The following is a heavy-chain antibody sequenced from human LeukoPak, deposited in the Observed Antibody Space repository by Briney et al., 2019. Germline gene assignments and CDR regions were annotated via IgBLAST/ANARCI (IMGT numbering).Heavy chain of an antibody. CDR2: IIPIFGTS. D-gene: IGHD5/OR15-5a*01. V-gene: IGHV1-69*13. J-gene: IGHJ4*02. CDR3: AIAGRRYGVYVGLFDY. Sequence: GASVKVSCKASGGTFSSYAISWVRQAPGQGLEWIGGIIPIFGTSNYAQKFQGRVTITADESTSTAYMELSSLRSEDTAVYYCAIAGRRYGVYVGLFDYWGQGTLVTVSS. CDR1: GGTFSSYA.